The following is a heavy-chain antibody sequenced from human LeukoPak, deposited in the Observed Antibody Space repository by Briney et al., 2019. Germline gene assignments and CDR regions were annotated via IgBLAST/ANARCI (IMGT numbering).Heavy chain of an antibody. CDR1: GGSFSVYY. Sequence: PSETLSLTCAVYGGSFSVYYWSWIRQPPGKGLEWIGEINHSGSTNYNPSLKSRVTISVDTSKNQFSLKLSSVTAADTAVYYCARGGYGDYAEYFQHWGQGTLVTVSS. CDR3: ARGGYGDYAEYFQH. CDR2: INHSGST. J-gene: IGHJ1*01. V-gene: IGHV4-34*01. D-gene: IGHD4-17*01.